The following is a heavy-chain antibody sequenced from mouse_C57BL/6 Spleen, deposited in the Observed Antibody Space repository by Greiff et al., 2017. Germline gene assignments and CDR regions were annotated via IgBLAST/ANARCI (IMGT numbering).Heavy chain of an antibody. Sequence: EVHLVESGEGLVKPGGSLKLSCAASGFTFSSYAMSWVRQTPEKRLEWVAYISSGGDYIYYADTVKGRFTISRDNARNTLYLQMSSLKSEDTAMYYWTRGNYGSSTWYFDVWGTGTTVTVSS. D-gene: IGHD1-1*01. J-gene: IGHJ1*03. CDR2: ISSGGDYI. CDR3: TRGNYGSSTWYFDV. CDR1: GFTFSSYA. V-gene: IGHV5-9-1*02.